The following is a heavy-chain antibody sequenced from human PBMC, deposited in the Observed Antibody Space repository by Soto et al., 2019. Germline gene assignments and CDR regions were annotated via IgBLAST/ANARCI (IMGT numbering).Heavy chain of an antibody. Sequence: EVQLVESGGGLVQPGGSLRLSCAASGFTFSSYSMNWVRQAPGKGLEWVSYISSSSSTIYYADSVKGRFTISRDNAKNSRYRQMNSLRAEDTAVYYCARALSGIAAAGDYWGQGTLVTVSS. CDR3: ARALSGIAAAGDY. V-gene: IGHV3-48*01. CDR2: ISSSSSTI. CDR1: GFTFSSYS. D-gene: IGHD6-13*01. J-gene: IGHJ4*02.